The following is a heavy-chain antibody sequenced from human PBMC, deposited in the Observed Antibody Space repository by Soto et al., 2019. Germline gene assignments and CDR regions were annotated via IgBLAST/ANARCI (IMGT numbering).Heavy chain of an antibody. CDR3: ARTKYGSSSGYYYYGMDV. CDR1: GGSISSGGYY. J-gene: IGHJ6*02. V-gene: IGHV4-31*03. D-gene: IGHD6-6*01. CDR2: IYYSGST. Sequence: SETLSLTCTVSGGSISSGGYYWSWIRQHPGKGLEWIGYIYYSGSTYYNPSLKSRVTISVDTSKNQFSLKLSSVTAADTAVYYCARTKYGSSSGYYYYGMDVWGQGTTVTVSS.